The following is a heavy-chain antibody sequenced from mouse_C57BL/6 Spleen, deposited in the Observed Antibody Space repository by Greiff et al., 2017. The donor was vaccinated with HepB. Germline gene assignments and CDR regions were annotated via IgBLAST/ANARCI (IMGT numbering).Heavy chain of an antibody. CDR1: GYTFTSYW. D-gene: IGHD2-3*01. CDR2: INPSSGYS. J-gene: IGHJ3*01. Sequence: QVQLQQSGAELAKPGASVKLSCKASGYTFTSYWMHWVKQRPGQGLEWIGYINPSSGYSKYNQKFKGKATLTADKSSSTAYMQLSSLTYEDSAVYYCARRLYDGYSFAYWGQGTLVTVSA. CDR3: ARRLYDGYSFAY. V-gene: IGHV1-7*01.